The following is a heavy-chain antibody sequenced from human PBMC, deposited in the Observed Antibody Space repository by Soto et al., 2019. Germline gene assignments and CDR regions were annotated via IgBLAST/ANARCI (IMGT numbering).Heavy chain of an antibody. CDR3: ARSIAVTSSHIDH. D-gene: IGHD6-6*01. J-gene: IGHJ4*02. V-gene: IGHV4-59*01. Sequence: PSETLSLTCHVSGGSMSGYYSSWLRQAPGKGLEWIGYVYYTGSTNYNPSLQSRVTISLDTSNKQFSLSLRLVTAADTAVYLCARSIAVTSSHIDHWGQGIRVTVSS. CDR1: GGSMSGYY. CDR2: VYYTGST.